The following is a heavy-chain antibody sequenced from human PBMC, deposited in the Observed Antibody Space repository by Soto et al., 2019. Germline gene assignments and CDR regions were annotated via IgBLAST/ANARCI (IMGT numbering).Heavy chain of an antibody. D-gene: IGHD3-3*01. J-gene: IGHJ3*02. V-gene: IGHV3-30*18. CDR1: GFTFCSYG. CDR3: AKNYDFWSGYYILERDAFDI. Sequence: GGSLRLSCAASGFTFCSYGMHWVRQAPGKGLEWVAVISYDGSNKYYADSVKGRFTISRDNSKNTLYLQMNSLRAEDTAVYYCAKNYDFWSGYYILERDAFDIWGQGTMVTVSS. CDR2: ISYDGSNK.